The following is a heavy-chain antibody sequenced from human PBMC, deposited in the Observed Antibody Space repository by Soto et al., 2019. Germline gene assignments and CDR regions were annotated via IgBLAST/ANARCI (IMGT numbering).Heavy chain of an antibody. D-gene: IGHD3-16*02. CDR1: GYTFTSYA. J-gene: IGHJ5*02. Sequence: ASVKVSCKASGYTFTSYAMHWVRQAPGQRLEWMGWINAGNGNTKYSQKFQGRVTITRDTSASTAYMELSSLRSEDTAVYYCARDKEPLNYDYIWGSYRNDNWFDPWGQGTLVTVSS. V-gene: IGHV1-3*01. CDR3: ARDKEPLNYDYIWGSYRNDNWFDP. CDR2: INAGNGNT.